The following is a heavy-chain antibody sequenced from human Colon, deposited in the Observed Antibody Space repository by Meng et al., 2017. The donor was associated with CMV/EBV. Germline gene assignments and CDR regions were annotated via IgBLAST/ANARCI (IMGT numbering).Heavy chain of an antibody. CDR1: GFTFSSYG. CDR3: AKVAHRVVPYYFEY. CDR2: IRYDGSNK. V-gene: IGHV3-30*02. D-gene: IGHD2-2*01. J-gene: IGHJ4*02. Sequence: GGSLRLSCAASGFTFSSYGMHWVRQAPGKGLEWVAFIRYDGSNKYYADSVKGRFTISRDNSKNTLYLQMNSLRAEDTAVYYCAKVAHRVVPYYFEYWGQGTLVTVSS.